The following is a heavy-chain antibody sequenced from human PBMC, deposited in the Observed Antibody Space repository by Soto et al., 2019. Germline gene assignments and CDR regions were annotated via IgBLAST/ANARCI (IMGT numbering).Heavy chain of an antibody. CDR1: GFTFGDYA. D-gene: IGHD3-22*01. CDR2: IRSKAYGGTT. J-gene: IGHJ4*02. Sequence: GGSLRLSCTASGFTFGDYAMSWFRQAPGKGLEWVGFIRSKAYGGTTEYAASVKGRFTISRDDSKSIAYLQMNSLKTEDTAVYYCTRAILFYDSSGYYPYYFDYWSQGTLVTVSS. V-gene: IGHV3-49*03. CDR3: TRAILFYDSSGYYPYYFDY.